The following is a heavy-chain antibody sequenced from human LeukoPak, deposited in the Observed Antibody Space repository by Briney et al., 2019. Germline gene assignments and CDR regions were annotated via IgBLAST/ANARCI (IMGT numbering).Heavy chain of an antibody. CDR3: ARCAVEYSEWDY. J-gene: IGHJ4*02. V-gene: IGHV5-51*01. CDR2: FYPGDSDT. CDR1: GYIFRTYW. D-gene: IGHD3-3*01. Sequence: GESLKISCLASGYIFRTYWIAWLRQMPGRGLEWMGTFYPGDSDTRYSPSFQGQVTISVDVSTNTAYLHWGSLQAADAAMYYCARCAVEYSEWDYWGQGTLVTVSS.